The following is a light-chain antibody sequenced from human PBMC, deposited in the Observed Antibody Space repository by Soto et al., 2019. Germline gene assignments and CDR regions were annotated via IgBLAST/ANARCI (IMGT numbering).Light chain of an antibody. V-gene: IGLV3-1*01. CDR3: QAWDSSTAFYV. CDR1: KLGDKY. Sequence: SYELTQPPSVSVSPGQTASITCSGEKLGDKYACWYQQKPGQSPVLVIYQDSKRPSGIPERFSGSNSGNTATLTISGTQAMDEAVYYCQAWDSSTAFYVFGTGTKVTVL. J-gene: IGLJ1*01. CDR2: QDS.